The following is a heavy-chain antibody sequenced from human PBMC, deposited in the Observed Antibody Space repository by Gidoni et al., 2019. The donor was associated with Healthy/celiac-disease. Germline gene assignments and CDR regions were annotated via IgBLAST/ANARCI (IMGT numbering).Heavy chain of an antibody. D-gene: IGHD2-2*02. CDR2: IKYSGIT. CDR1: GGYFSGYY. V-gene: IGHV4-34*01. CDR3: ARTIVVVPAAISWFDP. J-gene: IGHJ5*02. Sequence: QVQLQQWGAGLLQPSETLSLTRAVYGGYFSGYYCSWIRQPPGNGLEWIGEIKYSGITNYTPSLKSRVTISVYTSKNQFSLKLISVTAADTAVYYCARTIVVVPAAISWFDPWGQGTLVTVSS.